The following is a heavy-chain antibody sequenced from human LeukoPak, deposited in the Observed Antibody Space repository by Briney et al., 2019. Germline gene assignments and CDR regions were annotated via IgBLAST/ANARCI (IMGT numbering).Heavy chain of an antibody. J-gene: IGHJ4*02. CDR2: INPSGGST. V-gene: IGHV1-46*01. Sequence: ASVKVSCKASGYTFTSYYMHWVRQAPGQGLEWMGIINPSGGSTSYAQKFQGRVTMTRDTSTSTVYMELSSLRSEDTAVYYCARDSHIVVVVAGNPYYFDYWGQGTLVTVSS. D-gene: IGHD2-15*01. CDR1: GYTFTSYY. CDR3: ARDSHIVVVVAGNPYYFDY.